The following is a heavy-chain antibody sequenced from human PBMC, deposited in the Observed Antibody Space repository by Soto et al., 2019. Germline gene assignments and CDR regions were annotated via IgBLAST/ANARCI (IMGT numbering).Heavy chain of an antibody. V-gene: IGHV5-51*03. CDR1: GYSFTTYW. CDR3: ARDRAYGGNSETFDR. D-gene: IGHD4-17*01. J-gene: IGHJ3*02. CDR2: IYPGDSRT. Sequence: EVQLVQAGAEVKKPGESLKISCKGSGYSFTTYWIAWVRQMPGKGLEWMGIIYPGDSRTTYSPSFQGQVIISADKSISTAYLQWSSLKASDTAMYYCARDRAYGGNSETFDRWGQGTMVTVSS.